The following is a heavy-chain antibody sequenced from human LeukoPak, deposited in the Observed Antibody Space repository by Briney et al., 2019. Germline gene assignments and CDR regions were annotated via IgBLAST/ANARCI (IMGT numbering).Heavy chain of an antibody. CDR1: GFTFSSYA. D-gene: IGHD2-2*01. Sequence: PGGSLRLSCAASGFTFSSYAMSWVRQAPGKGLEWVSAISGSGGSTYYADSVKGRFTISRDNSKNTLYLQMNSLRAKDTAVYYCAKPIVPATDSGDAFDIWGQGTMVTVSS. CDR2: ISGSGGST. CDR3: AKPIVPATDSGDAFDI. J-gene: IGHJ3*02. V-gene: IGHV3-23*01.